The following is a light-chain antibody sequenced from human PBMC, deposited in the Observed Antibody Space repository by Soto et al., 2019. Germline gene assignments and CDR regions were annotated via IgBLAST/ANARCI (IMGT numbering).Light chain of an antibody. Sequence: DIVMTQSPDSLAVSLGERATINCKSSQSVLYSLNSKNYLAWYQQKLGQPPNLLIYWASTRESGVPERFSGSGSGTDFTLTISSVQAEDVAVYFCQQYLTTPHTFGQGTKLQIK. CDR2: WAS. CDR3: QQYLTTPHT. CDR1: QSVLYSLNSKNY. V-gene: IGKV4-1*01. J-gene: IGKJ2*01.